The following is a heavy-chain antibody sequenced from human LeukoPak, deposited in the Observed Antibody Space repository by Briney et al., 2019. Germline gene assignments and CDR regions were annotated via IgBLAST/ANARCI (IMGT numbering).Heavy chain of an antibody. CDR3: AREPITETYYYDSSGYYYEAFDI. CDR2: IKQDGSEK. CDR1: GFTFSSYW. J-gene: IGHJ3*02. D-gene: IGHD3-22*01. V-gene: IGHV3-7*01. Sequence: PGGSLRLSCAASGFTFSSYWMSWVRQAPGKWLEWVANIKQDGSEKYYVDSVKGRFTISRDNAKNSLYLQMNSLRAEDTAVYYCAREPITETYYYDSSGYYYEAFDIWGQGTMVTVSS.